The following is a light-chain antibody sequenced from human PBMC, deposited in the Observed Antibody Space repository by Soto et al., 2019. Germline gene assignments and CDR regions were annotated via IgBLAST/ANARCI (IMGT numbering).Light chain of an antibody. CDR3: QKYESDPFT. CDR1: QVINNY. J-gene: IGKJ3*01. CDR2: DAS. V-gene: IGKV1-27*01. Sequence: DIQMTQSPSSLSASVGDRVTITCRASQVINNYLAWYQQKPGKVPELLIYDASTLQSGVPSRFSGSGSGTDFTLSISSLQPEDVATYYCQKYESDPFTFGPGTKVEIK.